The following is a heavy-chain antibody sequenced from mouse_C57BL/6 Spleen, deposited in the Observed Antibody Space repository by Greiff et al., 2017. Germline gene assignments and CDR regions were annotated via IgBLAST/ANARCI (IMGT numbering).Heavy chain of an antibody. CDR2: IHPNSGST. J-gene: IGHJ4*01. V-gene: IGHV1-64*01. Sequence: VQLQQPGAELVKPGASVKLSCKASGYTFTSYWMHWVKQRPGQGLEWIGMIHPNSGSTNYNEKFKSKATLTVDKSSSTAYMQLSSLTSEDSAVYYCARSTMITTDVNYYAMDYWGQGTSVTVSS. CDR3: ARSTMITTDVNYYAMDY. CDR1: GYTFTSYW. D-gene: IGHD2-4*01.